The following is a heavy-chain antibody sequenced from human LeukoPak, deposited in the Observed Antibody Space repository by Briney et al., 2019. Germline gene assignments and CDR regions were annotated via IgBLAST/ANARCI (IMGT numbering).Heavy chain of an antibody. J-gene: IGHJ5*02. CDR3: ARDALSYSRRLGWFDP. CDR1: GFTFTSYA. Sequence: PGGSLRLSCAASGFTFTSYAMHWVRQAPGKGLEWVAVIFYDGSIAYYADSVKGRFTISRDNSENTLYLQMNSLRAEDTAVYYCARDALSYSRRLGWFDPWGQGTPVTVSS. V-gene: IGHV3-30*04. CDR2: IFYDGSIA. D-gene: IGHD6-13*01.